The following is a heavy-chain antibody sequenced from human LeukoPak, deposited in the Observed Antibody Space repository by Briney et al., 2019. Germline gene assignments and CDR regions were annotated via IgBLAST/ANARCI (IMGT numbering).Heavy chain of an antibody. V-gene: IGHV4-31*03. Sequence: SETLSLTCTVSGGSISSGGYYWSWIRQHPGKGLEWIGYIYYSGSTYYNPSLKSRVTISVDTSKNQFSLKLSSVTAADTAVYYCARARRITMIVVGHDAFDIWGQGTMVTVSS. J-gene: IGHJ3*02. D-gene: IGHD3-22*01. CDR1: GGSISSGGYY. CDR2: IYYSGST. CDR3: ARARRITMIVVGHDAFDI.